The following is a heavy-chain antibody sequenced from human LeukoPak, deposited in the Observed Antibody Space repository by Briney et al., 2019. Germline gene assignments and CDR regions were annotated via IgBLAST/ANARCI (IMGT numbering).Heavy chain of an antibody. Sequence: GGSLRLSCAASGFTFSSYSMNWVRQAPGKGLKWVSSISSSSSYIYYADSVKGRFTISRDNAKNSLYLQMNSLRAEDTAVYYCARVAQWNFDYWGQGTLVTVSS. J-gene: IGHJ4*02. V-gene: IGHV3-21*01. CDR3: ARVAQWNFDY. CDR2: ISSSSSYI. CDR1: GFTFSSYS. D-gene: IGHD6-19*01.